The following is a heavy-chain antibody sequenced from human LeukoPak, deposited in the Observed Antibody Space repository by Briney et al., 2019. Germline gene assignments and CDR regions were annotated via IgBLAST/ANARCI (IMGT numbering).Heavy chain of an antibody. Sequence: SETLSLTCTVSGAPISGHYWTWIRQAPGMGLEWIGYIFDTGNTNIHPSHESRVTMSVDTSNKQFSLRLTSLTAADTAKYYCARAHRYYYYMDVWGTGTTITVSS. J-gene: IGHJ6*03. CDR3: ARAHRYYYYMDV. CDR1: GAPISGHY. CDR2: IFDTGNT. V-gene: IGHV4-59*11.